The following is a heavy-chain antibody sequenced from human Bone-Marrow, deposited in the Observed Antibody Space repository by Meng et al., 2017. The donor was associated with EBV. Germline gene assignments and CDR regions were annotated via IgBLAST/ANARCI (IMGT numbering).Heavy chain of an antibody. J-gene: IGHJ4*02. CDR3: AKSSSSTPGVVDS. CDR1: GATGLGVTFH. Sequence: PGLGDASEPTSLTHPVAGATGLGVTFHWSCVRQPPGKELEWFGYLYDGGTTIYNPSLKSRVTIFLDTSRNQFSLGLRSVTTADTAVYYCAKSSSSTPGVVDSWGQGTLVTVSS. V-gene: IGHV4-61*01. D-gene: IGHD6-6*01. CDR2: LYDGGTT.